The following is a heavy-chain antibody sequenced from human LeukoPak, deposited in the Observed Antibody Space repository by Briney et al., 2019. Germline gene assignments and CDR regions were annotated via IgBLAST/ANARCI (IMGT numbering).Heavy chain of an antibody. D-gene: IGHD5-18*01. J-gene: IGHJ4*02. CDR3: AGSRGYSYGYDY. CDR1: GXSISSYY. CDR2: IYYSGST. V-gene: IGHV4-59*08. Sequence: SETLSLTCTVSGXSISSYYWSWIRQPPGKGLEWIGYIYYSGSTNYNPSLKSRVIISVDTSKNQFSLKLSSVTAADTAVYYCAGSRGYSYGYDYWGQGTLVTVSS.